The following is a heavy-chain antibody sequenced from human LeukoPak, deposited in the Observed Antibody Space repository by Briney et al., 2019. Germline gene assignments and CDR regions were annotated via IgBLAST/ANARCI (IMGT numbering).Heavy chain of an antibody. Sequence: PGRSLRLSCAASGFTFSNYAMHWVRQAPGKGLEWVAVISYDGSNKYYADSVKGRFTISRDNSKNTLYLQMNSLRAEDTAVYYCAGEPGIRNGMDVWGQGTTVTVSS. J-gene: IGHJ6*02. CDR3: AGEPGIRNGMDV. CDR1: GFTFSNYA. V-gene: IGHV3-30-3*01. CDR2: ISYDGSNK.